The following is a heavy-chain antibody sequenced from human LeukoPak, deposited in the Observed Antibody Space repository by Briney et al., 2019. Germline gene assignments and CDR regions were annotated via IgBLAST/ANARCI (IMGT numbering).Heavy chain of an antibody. V-gene: IGHV7-4-1*02. CDR1: GYTFTSYA. Sequence: ASVKVSCKASGYTFTSYAMNWVRQAPGQGLEWMGWINTNTGNPTYAQGFTGRFVFSLDTSVSTAYLQISSLKAEDTAVYYCARTPPIAAAATGYFDYWGQGTLSPSPQ. CDR2: INTNTGNP. D-gene: IGHD6-13*01. J-gene: IGHJ4*02. CDR3: ARTPPIAAAATGYFDY.